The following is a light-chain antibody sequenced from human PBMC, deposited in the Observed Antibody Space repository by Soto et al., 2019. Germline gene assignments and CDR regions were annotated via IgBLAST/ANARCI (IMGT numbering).Light chain of an antibody. CDR1: QSISSW. J-gene: IGKJ1*01. V-gene: IGKV1-5*03. CDR2: KAS. CDR3: QQYNSYTWT. Sequence: DIHMTQSPSTLSASVGDRVTITCRASQSISSWLAWYQQKPVKAPKLLIYKASSLESAVPSRFSGSGSGTEFTLTISSLQPDEFATYYCQQYNSYTWTFGQGTKVEIK.